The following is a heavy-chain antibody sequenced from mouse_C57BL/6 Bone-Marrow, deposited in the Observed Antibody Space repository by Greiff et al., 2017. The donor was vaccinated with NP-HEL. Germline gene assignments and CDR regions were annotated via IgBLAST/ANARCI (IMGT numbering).Heavy chain of an antibody. CDR2: IYPGDGDT. CDR1: GYAFSSSW. V-gene: IGHV1-82*01. J-gene: IGHJ4*01. Sequence: VHLVESGPELVKPGASVKISCKASGYAFSSSWMNWVKQRPGKGLEWIGRIYPGDGDTNYNGKFKGKATLTADKSSSTAYMQPSSLTSEDSAVYFCARRIYFYTAMDYWGQGTSVTVSS. D-gene: IGHD1-1*01. CDR3: ARRIYFYTAMDY.